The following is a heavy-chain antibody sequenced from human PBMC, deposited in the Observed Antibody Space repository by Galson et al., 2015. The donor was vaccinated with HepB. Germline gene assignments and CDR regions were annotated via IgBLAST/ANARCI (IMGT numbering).Heavy chain of an antibody. V-gene: IGHV6-1*01. J-gene: IGHJ6*02. CDR2: TYYRSKWYN. CDR3: AREHATVTRYYYYGMDV. Sequence: CAISGDSVSSNSAAWNWIRXSPSRGLEWLGRTYYRSKWYNDYAVSVKSRITINPDTSKNQFSLQLNSVTPEDTAVYYCAREHATVTRYYYYGMDVWGQGTTVTVSS. CDR1: GDSVSSNSAA. D-gene: IGHD4-17*01.